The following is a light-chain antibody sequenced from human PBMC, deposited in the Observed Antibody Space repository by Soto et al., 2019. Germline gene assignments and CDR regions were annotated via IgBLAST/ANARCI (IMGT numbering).Light chain of an antibody. CDR1: QSVSSSY. V-gene: IGKV3-20*01. J-gene: IGKJ4*01. CDR2: GAS. Sequence: EIVLTQSPGTLSLSPGERATLTCRASQSVSSSYLAWYQQKPGQAPRLLIYGASSRATRIPDRFSGSGSGTDFTLTISRLEPEEFAVYYCQQYGSSRPFGGGTKVEIK. CDR3: QQYGSSRP.